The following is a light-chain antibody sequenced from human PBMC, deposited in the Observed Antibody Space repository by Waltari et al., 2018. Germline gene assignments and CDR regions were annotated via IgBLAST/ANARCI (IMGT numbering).Light chain of an antibody. CDR2: SNK. J-gene: IGLJ2*01. Sequence: QSLLTQAPSASGTPGQTVTIYCSGSSSNIGRNPVNRYQQLPGTAPKLLIDSNKQRPSGVPSRFSGCKSGTSASLAISGLQSEDEADYYCGTWDDSLNGPLFGGGTKVTVL. CDR1: SSNIGRNP. CDR3: GTWDDSLNGPL. V-gene: IGLV1-44*01.